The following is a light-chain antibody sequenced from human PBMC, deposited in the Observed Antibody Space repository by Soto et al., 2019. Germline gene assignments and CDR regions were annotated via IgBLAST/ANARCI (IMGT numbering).Light chain of an antibody. CDR1: SSDVGSYNY. V-gene: IGLV2-14*01. CDR3: SSYRSGSILFV. Sequence: QSVLTQPASVSGSPGQSITISCTGTSSDVGSYNYVSWYQQHPGKAPKLMIYDVSDRPSGISNRFSGSKSGNTASLTISGLQAEDEADYYCSSYRSGSILFVFGAGTKVTVL. J-gene: IGLJ1*01. CDR2: DVS.